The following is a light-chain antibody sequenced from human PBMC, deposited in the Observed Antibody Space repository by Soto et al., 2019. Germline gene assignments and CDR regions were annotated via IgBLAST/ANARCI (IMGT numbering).Light chain of an antibody. V-gene: IGKV3-15*01. CDR1: QSVSSY. CDR3: QQYNIWPPIT. CDR2: DAS. J-gene: IGKJ5*01. Sequence: EIVLTQSPATLSLTPGERATLSCRASQSVSSYLAWYQQKPGQAPRPLIYDASTRATGIPARFSGSGSGTEFTLTISSLQSEDFAVYYCQQYNIWPPITFGQGTRLEIK.